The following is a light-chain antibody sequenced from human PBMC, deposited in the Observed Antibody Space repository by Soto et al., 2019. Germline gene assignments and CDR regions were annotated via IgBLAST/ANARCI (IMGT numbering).Light chain of an antibody. CDR3: CSYRGNSLV. Sequence: QSALTQPASVSGSPGQSITISCTGTSSDVGAYNYISWYQQHPDKAPKLILYEVNNWPSGVSIRFSGSKSGNTASLTISGLRAEDEANYYCCSYRGNSLVFGGGTKLTVL. V-gene: IGLV2-14*01. CDR2: EVN. CDR1: SSDVGAYNY. J-gene: IGLJ3*02.